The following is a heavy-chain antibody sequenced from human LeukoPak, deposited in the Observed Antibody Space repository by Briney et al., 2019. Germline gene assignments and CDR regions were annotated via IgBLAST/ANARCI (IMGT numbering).Heavy chain of an antibody. CDR3: ARSPQHYDFWSGYSTHFDY. V-gene: IGHV4-61*01. Sequence: PSETLSLTCTVSGGSVSSGSFYWSWIRQPPGKGLEWIGKIYHSGSTNYNPSLKSRVTISVDTSKNQISLKLSSVTAADTAVYYCARSPQHYDFWSGYSTHFDYWGQGTLVTVSS. J-gene: IGHJ4*02. CDR1: GGSVSSGSFY. CDR2: IYHSGST. D-gene: IGHD3-3*01.